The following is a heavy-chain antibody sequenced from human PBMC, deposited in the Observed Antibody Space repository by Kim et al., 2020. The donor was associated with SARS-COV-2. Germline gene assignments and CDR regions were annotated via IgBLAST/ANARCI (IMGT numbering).Heavy chain of an antibody. J-gene: IGHJ4*02. Sequence: KFQGRVTMTRDTSTSTVYLELSSLRSEDTAVYYCARVDYYGSGSYYNSNYWGQGTLVTVSS. V-gene: IGHV1-46*01. D-gene: IGHD3-10*01. CDR3: ARVDYYGSGSYYNSNY.